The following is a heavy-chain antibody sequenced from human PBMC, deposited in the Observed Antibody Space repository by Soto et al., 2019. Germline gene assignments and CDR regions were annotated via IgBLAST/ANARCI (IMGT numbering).Heavy chain of an antibody. CDR2: ISYDGSNQ. V-gene: IGHV3-30-3*01. CDR1: GFTFDTYA. J-gene: IGHJ4*02. CDR3: TRGLLTDYFDY. Sequence: PGGSLRLSCAASGFTFDTYAMHWVRQAPGKGLKWVAVISYDGSNQFYAGSVKGRFTVSRDNSKNTLYLQMNSLRNDDTAVYYCTRGLLTDYFDYWGQGALVTVSS.